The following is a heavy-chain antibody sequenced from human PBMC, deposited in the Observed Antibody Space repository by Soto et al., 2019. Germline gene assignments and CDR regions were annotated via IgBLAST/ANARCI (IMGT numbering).Heavy chain of an antibody. Sequence: GGSLRLSCAASGFTFSSYAMHWVRQAPGKGLEWVAVISYDGSNKYYADSVKGRFTISRDNSKNTLYLQMNSLRAEDTAVYYCARTYYYDSRGPIWGQGTLVTVSS. CDR2: ISYDGSNK. D-gene: IGHD3-22*01. V-gene: IGHV3-30-3*01. CDR1: GFTFSSYA. J-gene: IGHJ4*02. CDR3: ARTYYYDSRGPI.